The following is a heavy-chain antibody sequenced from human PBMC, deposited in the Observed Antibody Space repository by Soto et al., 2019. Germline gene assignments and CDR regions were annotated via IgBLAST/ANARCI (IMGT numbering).Heavy chain of an antibody. CDR1: GYSFTSYW. CDR3: SIRNRGYYYAMDV. V-gene: IGHV5-10-1*01. J-gene: IGHJ6*02. D-gene: IGHD2-2*02. CDR2: IDPSDSYT. Sequence: GEALKTSCNGSGYSFTSYWISLVRQMPGKGLEWMGRIDPSDSYTNYSPSFQRHVTISADKSISTAYLQWSSLKASDTAMYYCSIRNRGYYYAMDVWGQGTMVTVSS.